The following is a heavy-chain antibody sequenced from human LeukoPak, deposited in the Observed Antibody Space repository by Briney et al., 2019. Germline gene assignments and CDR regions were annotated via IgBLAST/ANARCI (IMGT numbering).Heavy chain of an antibody. Sequence: GRSLRLSCAASGFTFSSYAMHWVRQAPGKGLEWVAVISYDGSNKYYADFVKGRFTISRDNSKNTLYLQMNSLRAEDTAVYYCARDQSGTLDYWGQGTLVTVSS. CDR1: GFTFSSYA. V-gene: IGHV3-30*04. D-gene: IGHD5-12*01. J-gene: IGHJ4*02. CDR3: ARDQSGTLDY. CDR2: ISYDGSNK.